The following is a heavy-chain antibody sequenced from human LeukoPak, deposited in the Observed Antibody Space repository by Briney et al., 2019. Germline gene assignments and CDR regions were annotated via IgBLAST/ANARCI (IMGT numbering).Heavy chain of an antibody. CDR2: MSPNSGDT. V-gene: IGHV1-8*01. J-gene: IGHJ4*02. D-gene: IGHD7-27*01. CDR3: ARGPPDWGLDF. Sequence: ASVKVSCKASGYTFTSYDINWVRHATGQGLEWMGWMSPNSGDTGYAQKFQGRVTMTRDTSISTAFMELTSLRSEDTAVYYCARGPPDWGLDFWGQGALVTVSS. CDR1: GYTFTSYD.